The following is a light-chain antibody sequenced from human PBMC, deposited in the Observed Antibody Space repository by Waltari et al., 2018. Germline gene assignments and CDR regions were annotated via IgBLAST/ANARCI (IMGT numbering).Light chain of an antibody. V-gene: IGLV2-14*01. CDR1: SSDVGGYNY. J-gene: IGLJ2*01. CDR2: EVS. Sequence: QSALTQPASVSGSTGQSTTISCTGTSSDVGGYNYVSWYQHHPGKAPKLMIFEVSNRPSGVSNRFSGSKSGNTASLTISGLQAEDEADYYCSSYTSSIYPVVFGGGTKLTVL. CDR3: SSYTSSIYPVV.